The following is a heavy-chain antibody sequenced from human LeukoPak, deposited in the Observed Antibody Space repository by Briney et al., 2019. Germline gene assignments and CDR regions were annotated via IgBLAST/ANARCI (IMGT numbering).Heavy chain of an antibody. J-gene: IGHJ4*02. CDR3: AREKGRGVISPYYDY. Sequence: HPGGSLRLSCAASGFTFSSYWMNWVRQAPGKGLEWVANIKQDGSEKYYVDSVKGRFTISRDTSKNTLSLQMNSLRVEDTAVYYCAREKGRGVISPYYDYWGQGTRVTVSS. CDR2: IKQDGSEK. CDR1: GFTFSSYW. D-gene: IGHD3-10*01. V-gene: IGHV3-7*03.